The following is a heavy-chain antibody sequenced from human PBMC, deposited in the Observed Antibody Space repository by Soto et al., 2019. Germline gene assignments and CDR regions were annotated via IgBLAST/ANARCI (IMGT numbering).Heavy chain of an antibody. Sequence: PGGSLRLSCAACGFTFSSYAMSWVRQAPGKGLEWVSAISGSGGSTYYADSVKGRFTISRDNSKNTLYLQMNSLRAEDTAVYYCAKDVRRYYYDSSGPFDYWGQGTLVTVSS. D-gene: IGHD3-22*01. CDR1: GFTFSSYA. CDR3: AKDVRRYYYDSSGPFDY. J-gene: IGHJ4*02. V-gene: IGHV3-23*01. CDR2: ISGSGGST.